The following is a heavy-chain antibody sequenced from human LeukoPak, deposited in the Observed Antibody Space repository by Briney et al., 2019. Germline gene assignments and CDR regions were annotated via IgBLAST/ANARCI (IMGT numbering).Heavy chain of an antibody. CDR1: GYTFSAYY. Sequence: GASVKVSCKASGYTFSAYYIHWVRQAPGPGLEWMGCINPNSGDTNYAQKFQGRVTMTRDTSISTGYMELSKLRSDDTAVYYCARAHWAYSQGDAFDIWGQGTMVTVSS. J-gene: IGHJ3*02. CDR2: INPNSGDT. D-gene: IGHD2-21*01. V-gene: IGHV1-2*02. CDR3: ARAHWAYSQGDAFDI.